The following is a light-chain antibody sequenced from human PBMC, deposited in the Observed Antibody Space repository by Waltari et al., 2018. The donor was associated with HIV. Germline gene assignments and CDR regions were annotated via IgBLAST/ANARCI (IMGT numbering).Light chain of an antibody. Sequence: QSVLTQPPSVSGAPGQRVTISCTGGSSNIGAPYDVHWYQQFPGTAPKLLIYGSTKRPSGVPDRVSGSKSGTSASLAITGLQAEDEADYYCQSYDNSLGVVFGGGTKLTVL. CDR3: QSYDNSLGVV. CDR1: SSNIGAPYD. V-gene: IGLV1-40*01. J-gene: IGLJ2*01. CDR2: GST.